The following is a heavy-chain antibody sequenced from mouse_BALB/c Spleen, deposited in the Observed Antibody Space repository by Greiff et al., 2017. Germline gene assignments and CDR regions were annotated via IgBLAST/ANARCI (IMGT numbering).Heavy chain of an antibody. D-gene: IGHD2-10*02. Sequence: EVQLKESGGGLVQPGGSLKLSCAASGFTFSSYGMSWVRQTPDKRLELVATINSNGGSTYYPDSVKGRFTISRDNAKNTLYLQMSSLKSEDTAMYYCAREYGGYAMDDWGQGTSVTVSS. CDR1: GFTFSSYG. V-gene: IGHV5-6-3*01. J-gene: IGHJ4*01. CDR3: AREYGGYAMDD. CDR2: INSNGGST.